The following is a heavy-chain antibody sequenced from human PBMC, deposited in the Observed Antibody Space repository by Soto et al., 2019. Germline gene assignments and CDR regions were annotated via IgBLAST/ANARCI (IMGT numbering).Heavy chain of an antibody. CDR2: IKQDGGET. Sequence: EMQLEESGGGLVQPGGSRRLSCEASGFSFTNHWMSWVRQAPGKGLVWLANIKQDGGETYYVESVKGRFSISRDNAKDSVYLQMSGLRAEDTAVYYCARQGFHSDGLDLWGQGTLVTVSS. J-gene: IGHJ3*01. V-gene: IGHV3-7*03. CDR3: ARQGFHSDGLDL. D-gene: IGHD2-21*01. CDR1: GFSFTNHW.